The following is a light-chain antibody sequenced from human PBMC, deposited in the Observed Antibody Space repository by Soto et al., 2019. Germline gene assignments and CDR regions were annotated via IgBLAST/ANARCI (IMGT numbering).Light chain of an antibody. J-gene: IGLJ1*01. V-gene: IGLV2-14*01. Sequence: QSALTQPASVSASPGQSITISCTGTSSDVGGYKFVSWYQHHPGKAPKLMIYEVNNRPSGVSNRFSGSKSGNTASLTISGLQSEDEADYYCVSYTSDDVRYVFGTGTKVTVL. CDR3: VSYTSDDVRYV. CDR2: EVN. CDR1: SSDVGGYKF.